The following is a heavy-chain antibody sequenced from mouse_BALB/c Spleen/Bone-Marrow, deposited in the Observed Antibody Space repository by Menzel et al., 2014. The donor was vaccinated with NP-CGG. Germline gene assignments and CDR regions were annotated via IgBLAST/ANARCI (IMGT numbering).Heavy chain of an antibody. CDR3: TRGGNWDDFDY. CDR2: ISSGSSNI. CDR1: GFTFSSFG. J-gene: IGHJ2*01. Sequence: EVKLVESGGGLVQPGGSRKLSCAASGFTFSSFGMHWVRQAPEKGLEWVAYISSGSSNICYADTVKGRFTISRDNPRNTLFLQMTSLRSEDTAMYYCTRGGNWDDFDYWGQGTTLTVSS. V-gene: IGHV5-17*02. D-gene: IGHD4-1*01.